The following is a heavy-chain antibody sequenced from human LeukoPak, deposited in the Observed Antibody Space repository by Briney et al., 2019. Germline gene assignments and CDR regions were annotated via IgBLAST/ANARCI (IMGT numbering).Heavy chain of an antibody. Sequence: ASVKVSCKASVYTLTSYGISWVRQAPGQGREWMGWISAYNGNTNYAQKLQGRVTMTTDTSTSTAYMELRSLRSDDTAVYYCARFIVATINYYYYYYMDFWGKGTTVTVSS. D-gene: IGHD5-12*01. CDR1: VYTLTSYG. V-gene: IGHV1-18*01. J-gene: IGHJ6*03. CDR3: ARFIVATINYYYYYYMDF. CDR2: ISAYNGNT.